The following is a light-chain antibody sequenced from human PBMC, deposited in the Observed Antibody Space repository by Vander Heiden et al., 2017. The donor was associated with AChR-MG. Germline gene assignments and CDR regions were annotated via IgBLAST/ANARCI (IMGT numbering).Light chain of an antibody. J-gene: IGLJ1*01. CDR1: SSDVGGYNY. V-gene: IGLV2-8*01. CDR2: EVS. CDR3: SSYAGSTHV. Sequence: QSALTQPPSASGSPGQSVTISCTGTSSDVGGYNYVSWYQQHPGKAPNLMIYEVSKRPSGVPDRFSGSKSGNTASLTVSGLQAEDEADYYCSSYAGSTHVFGTGTKVTVL.